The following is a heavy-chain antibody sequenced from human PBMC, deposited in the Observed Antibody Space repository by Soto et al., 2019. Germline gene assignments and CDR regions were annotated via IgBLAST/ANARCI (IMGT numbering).Heavy chain of an antibody. V-gene: IGHV3-7*03. J-gene: IGHJ4*02. CDR1: GFTFSNYW. D-gene: IGHD4-17*01. Sequence: HPGGSLRLSCAPSGFTFSNYWMSWVRQAPGQGLEWVAGIKQDGSVKHYVDSVKGRFTISRDNAEKSLHLQMNSLRAEDTAVYYCAKLRGDYTVFDHWGQGARVTVSS. CDR2: IKQDGSVK. CDR3: AKLRGDYTVFDH.